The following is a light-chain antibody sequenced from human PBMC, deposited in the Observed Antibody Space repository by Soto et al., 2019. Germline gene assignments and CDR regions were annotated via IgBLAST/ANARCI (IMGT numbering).Light chain of an antibody. J-gene: IGKJ3*01. CDR2: ATS. Sequence: IQMTQSPSSVSASVGDRVTMTCRASQGVAGWLAWYQQKPGKVPKLLIYATSSLHSGVPSRFSGSGSGTDFTRSISSLQPEEFATYYCPQTHSLPLSFGPGTKVDSK. CDR1: QGVAGW. V-gene: IGKV1-12*01. CDR3: PQTHSLPLS.